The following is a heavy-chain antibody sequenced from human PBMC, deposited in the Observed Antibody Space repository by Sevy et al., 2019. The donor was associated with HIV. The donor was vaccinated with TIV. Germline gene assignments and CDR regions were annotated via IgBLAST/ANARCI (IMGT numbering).Heavy chain of an antibody. CDR2: ISSSSSTI. CDR1: GFTFSSYS. CDR3: ARDLGVTSSSSDFDY. V-gene: IGHV3-48*02. D-gene: IGHD6-6*01. J-gene: IGHJ4*02. Sequence: GGSLILSCAASGFTFSSYSMNWVRQAPGKGLEWVSYISSSSSTIYYADSVKGRFTISRDNAKNSLYLQMNSLRDEDTAVYYCARDLGVTSSSSDFDYWGQGTLVTVSS.